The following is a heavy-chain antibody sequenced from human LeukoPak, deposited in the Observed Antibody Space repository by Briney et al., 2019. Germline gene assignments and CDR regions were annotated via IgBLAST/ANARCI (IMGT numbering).Heavy chain of an antibody. V-gene: IGHV4-59*08. CDR1: GGSISSYY. D-gene: IGHD5-18*01. CDR2: IYNSGTS. J-gene: IGHJ4*02. CDR3: RGHFGYTKDYFDF. Sequence: SETLSLTCTVSGGSISSYYWTWIRQPPGKGLDEVADIYNSGTSNYNPSLHRRLTTTVDTTKNHVSLRLPPVTTAAPAPYYCRGHFGYTKDYFDFWGQGILVTVSS.